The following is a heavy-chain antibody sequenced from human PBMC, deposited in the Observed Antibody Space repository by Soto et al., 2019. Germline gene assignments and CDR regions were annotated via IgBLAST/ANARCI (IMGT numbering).Heavy chain of an antibody. J-gene: IGHJ4*02. Sequence: KTSETLSLTCTVSGGSISSGDYYWSWIRQPPGKGLEWIGYIYYSGSTYYNPSLKSRVTISVDTSKNQFSLKLSSVTAADTAVYYCARILTEGLDFDYWGQGTLVTVSS. D-gene: IGHD3-9*01. V-gene: IGHV4-30-4*01. CDR1: GGSISSGDYY. CDR3: ARILTEGLDFDY. CDR2: IYYSGST.